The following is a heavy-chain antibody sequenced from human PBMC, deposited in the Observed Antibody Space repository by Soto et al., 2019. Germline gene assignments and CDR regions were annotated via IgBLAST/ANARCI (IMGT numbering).Heavy chain of an antibody. D-gene: IGHD1-26*01. CDR1: GDSLAARY. Sequence: GASVQGCWRACGDSLAARYRRCVRPAPGQGFEWMGWINPKSGGTKYPQKFQGRVTMTRDTSLSTVYMTLTRLTSDDTAVYYCARDLAKGGGSAGFDYWGQGTLVPVSS. CDR3: ARDLAKGGGSAGFDY. CDR2: INPKSGGT. V-gene: IGHV1-2*02. J-gene: IGHJ4*02.